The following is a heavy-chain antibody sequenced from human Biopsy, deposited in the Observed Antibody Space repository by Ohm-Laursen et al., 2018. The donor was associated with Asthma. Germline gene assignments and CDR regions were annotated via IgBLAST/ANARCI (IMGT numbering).Heavy chain of an antibody. CDR1: YGSITSGGYY. J-gene: IGHJ4*02. CDR3: ARAQDYYDSRGYYRSFDY. D-gene: IGHD3-22*01. V-gene: IGHV4-31*03. CDR2: IYYSGST. Sequence: TLSLTCPVSYGSITSGGYYWTWIRQHPGKGLEWIGFIYYSGSTYYNPSLKSRVSISIGTSKNQFSLKLSSVTAADTAVYYCARAQDYYDSRGYYRSFDYWGQGTLVTVSS.